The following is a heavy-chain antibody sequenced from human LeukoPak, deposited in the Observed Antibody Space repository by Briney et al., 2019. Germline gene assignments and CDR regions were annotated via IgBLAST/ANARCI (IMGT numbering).Heavy chain of an antibody. CDR3: AGIVGATDAFDI. V-gene: IGHV3-53*04. J-gene: IGHJ3*02. Sequence: GSLRLSCAASGFIVSSNYMNWVRQASGKGLEWVSVIYSGGSTYYADSVKGRFTVFRHNSKNTLFLQMNSLRAEDTAVYYCAGIVGATDAFDIWGQGTMVTVSS. D-gene: IGHD1-26*01. CDR2: IYSGGST. CDR1: GFIVSSNY.